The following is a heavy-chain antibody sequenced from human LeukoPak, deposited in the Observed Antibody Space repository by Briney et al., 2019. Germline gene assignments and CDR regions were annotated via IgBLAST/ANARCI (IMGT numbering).Heavy chain of an antibody. J-gene: IGHJ4*02. V-gene: IGHV3-9*01. D-gene: IGHD1-26*01. CDR1: GFTFSSYA. Sequence: GGSLRLSCAASGFTFSSYAMSWVRQAPGKGLEWVSGISWNSGSIGYADSVKGRFTISRDNAKNSLYLQMNSLRAEDTALYYCAKAARVGVPYYFDYWGQGTLVTVSS. CDR2: ISWNSGSI. CDR3: AKAARVGVPYYFDY.